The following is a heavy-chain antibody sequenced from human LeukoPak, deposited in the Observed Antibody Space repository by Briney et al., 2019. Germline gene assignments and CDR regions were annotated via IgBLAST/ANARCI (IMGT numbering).Heavy chain of an antibody. V-gene: IGHV3-7*01. J-gene: IGHJ4*02. Sequence: GGSLRPSCTASGFTFSLNWMSWFRQAPGKGLEWVANINEDGSEKYYVASVKGRFTISRDNAKNSLYLQMNSMRVEETAVYYCARSGQGTSPYWGQGTLVTVSS. CDR1: GFTFSLNW. D-gene: IGHD1-7*01. CDR3: ARSGQGTSPY. CDR2: INEDGSEK.